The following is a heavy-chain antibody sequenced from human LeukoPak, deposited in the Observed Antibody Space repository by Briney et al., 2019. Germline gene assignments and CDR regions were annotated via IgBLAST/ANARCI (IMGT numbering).Heavy chain of an antibody. J-gene: IGHJ4*02. CDR2: IYAGNSDT. CDR1: GYTFTTSW. V-gene: IGHV5-51*01. CDR3: AILNHPDGRVY. Sequence: GESLKISCQGFGYTFTTSWIGRARQLPGKGLEWMAIIYAGNSDTKYSPSFQGQVSISTDRSISTAYLQWSSLQASSTAIYFCAILNHPDGRVYWGQGTLVTVSS. D-gene: IGHD5-24*01.